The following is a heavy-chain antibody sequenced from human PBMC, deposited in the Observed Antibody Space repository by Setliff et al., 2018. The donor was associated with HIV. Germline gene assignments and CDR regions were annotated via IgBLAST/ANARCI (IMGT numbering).Heavy chain of an antibody. CDR3: ARGYCGGGICYSPNWLDP. D-gene: IGHD2-15*01. CDR1: GYTVTTYG. J-gene: IGHJ5*02. Sequence: ASVKVSCKASGYTVTTYGISWVRQAPGQGPEWMGGIIPMYGVTNYAQKFQGRVTLTTDTSTSTAYMELRSLTSDDTAVYYCARGYCGGGICYSPNWLDPWGQGTLVTVSS. CDR2: IIPMYGVT. V-gene: IGHV1-18*01.